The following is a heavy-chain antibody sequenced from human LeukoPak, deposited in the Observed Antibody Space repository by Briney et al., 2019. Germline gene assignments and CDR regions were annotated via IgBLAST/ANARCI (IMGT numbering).Heavy chain of an antibody. J-gene: IGHJ4*02. CDR3: ARHSGYSYGYGPDDY. V-gene: IGHV3-21*01. D-gene: IGHD5-18*01. CDR1: GFTFSSYS. Sequence: GGSLRLSCAASGFTFSSYSMNWVRQAPGKGLEWVSSISSSSSYIYYADSVKGRFTISRDNAKNSLYLQMNSLRAEDTAVYYCARHSGYSYGYGPDDYWGQGTLVTVSS. CDR2: ISSSSSYI.